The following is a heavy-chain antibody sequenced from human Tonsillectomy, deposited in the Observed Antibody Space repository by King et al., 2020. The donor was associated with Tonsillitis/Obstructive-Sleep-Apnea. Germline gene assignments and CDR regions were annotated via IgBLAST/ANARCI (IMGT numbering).Heavy chain of an antibody. V-gene: IGHV1-18*01. Sequence: VQLVESGAEVKKPGASVKVSCTASGYTFTSYGISWVRQAPGQGLEWMGWISAYNGNTNYAQKLQGRVTMTTDTSTSTAYMERRSRRSDDTAVYYCARSYGSGSYYNGWFDPWGQGTLVTVSS. CDR3: ARSYGSGSYYNGWFDP. CDR2: ISAYNGNT. D-gene: IGHD3-10*01. CDR1: GYTFTSYG. J-gene: IGHJ5*02.